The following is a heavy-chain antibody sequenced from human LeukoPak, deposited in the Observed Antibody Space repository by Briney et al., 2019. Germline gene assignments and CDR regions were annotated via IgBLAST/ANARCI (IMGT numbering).Heavy chain of an antibody. D-gene: IGHD3-10*01. CDR2: INNDVRT. CDR3: ARGLTRAGKRITMVRGVNNWFDP. J-gene: IGHJ5*02. Sequence: SETLSLTCAVYCGFFSVYYSGWIRQPPGDGLEWLGEINNDVRTNYSPSLKRRVTISGDTSKNQLSLKLSSVTAADTAVYYCARGLTRAGKRITMVRGVNNWFDPWGQGTLVTVSS. CDR1: CGFFSVYY. V-gene: IGHV4-34*01.